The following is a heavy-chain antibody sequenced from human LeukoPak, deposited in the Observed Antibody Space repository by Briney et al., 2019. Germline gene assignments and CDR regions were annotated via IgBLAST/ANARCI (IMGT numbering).Heavy chain of an antibody. CDR1: GFTFSSCA. CDR3: AKDPIFSGSYGVFDY. D-gene: IGHD1-26*01. Sequence: GGSLRLSCAASGFTFSSCAMSWVRQAPGKGLEWVSTIIDSGNSIYYVDSAEGRFTISRDNSKNTLYLQMNSLRAGDTAVYYCAKDPIFSGSYGVFDYWGLGTLVTVSS. J-gene: IGHJ4*02. CDR2: IIDSGNSI. V-gene: IGHV3-23*01.